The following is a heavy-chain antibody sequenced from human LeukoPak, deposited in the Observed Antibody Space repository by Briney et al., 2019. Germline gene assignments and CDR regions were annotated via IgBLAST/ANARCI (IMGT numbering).Heavy chain of an antibody. CDR3: ARDSPGIAAAGTLRSFDY. J-gene: IGHJ4*02. V-gene: IGHV3-21*01. D-gene: IGHD6-13*01. CDR1: GFTFSSYS. Sequence: PGGSLRLSCAASGFTFSSYSMNWVRQAPGKGLEWVSSISSSSSYIYYADSVKGRFTISRDNAKNSLYLQMNSLRAEGTAVYYCARDSPGIAAAGTLRSFDYWGQGTLVTVSS. CDR2: ISSSSSYI.